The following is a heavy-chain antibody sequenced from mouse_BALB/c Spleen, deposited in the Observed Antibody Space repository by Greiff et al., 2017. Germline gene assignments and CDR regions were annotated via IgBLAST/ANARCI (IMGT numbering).Heavy chain of an antibody. J-gene: IGHJ4*01. CDR3: TRATMPYAMDY. V-gene: IGHV1S22*01. D-gene: IGHD2-1*01. CDR2: IYPGSGST. Sequence: LQQPGSELVRPGASVKLSCKASGYTFTSYWMHWVQQRPGQGLEWIGNIYPGSGSTNYDEMFKSKATLTVDTSSSTAYMQLSSLTSEDSAVYYCTRATMPYAMDYWGQGTSVTVSS. CDR1: GYTFTSYW.